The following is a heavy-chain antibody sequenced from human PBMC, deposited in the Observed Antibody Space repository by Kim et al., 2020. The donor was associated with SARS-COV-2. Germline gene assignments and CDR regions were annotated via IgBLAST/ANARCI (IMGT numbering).Heavy chain of an antibody. V-gene: IGHV5-51*01. D-gene: IGHD6-13*01. Sequence: SYSPSFQGLVAISADESISTTYLQWSSLKASDTAMYYCARHFSSSWYQDYWGQGTLVTVSS. CDR3: ARHFSSSWYQDY. J-gene: IGHJ4*01.